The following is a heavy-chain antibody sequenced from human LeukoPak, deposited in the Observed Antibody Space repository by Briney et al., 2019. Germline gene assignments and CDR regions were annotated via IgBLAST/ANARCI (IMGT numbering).Heavy chain of an antibody. V-gene: IGHV3-64D*09. D-gene: IGHD2-8*01. CDR2: ISSYGGST. CDR1: GFTSRNYG. J-gene: IGHJ4*02. Sequence: GGSLRLSCSASGFTSRNYGMHWVRQAPGKGLEYVSTISSYGGSTYYADLVKGRFTISRDNSKNTLYLQMSSLRAEDTAVYYCVKDLYSYSFDYWGQGTLVTVSS. CDR3: VKDLYSYSFDY.